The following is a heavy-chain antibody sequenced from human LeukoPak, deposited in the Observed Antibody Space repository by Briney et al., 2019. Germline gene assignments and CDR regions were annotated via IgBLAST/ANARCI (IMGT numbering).Heavy chain of an antibody. V-gene: IGHV3-21*01. CDR3: ARDRSAPHMLWNAFEI. J-gene: IGHJ3*02. CDR2: ISSSSSYI. D-gene: IGHD2-8*01. Sequence: TGGSLRLSCAASGFTFSTYTMNWVRQAPGKGLEWVSSISSSSSYIYYGDSVKGRFTVSRDNARNSLSLQMNSLRAEDTAVYYCARDRSAPHMLWNAFEIWGQGTMVTVSS. CDR1: GFTFSTYT.